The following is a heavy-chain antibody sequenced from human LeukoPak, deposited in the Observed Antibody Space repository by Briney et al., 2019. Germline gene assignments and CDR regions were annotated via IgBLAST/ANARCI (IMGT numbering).Heavy chain of an antibody. J-gene: IGHJ5*02. V-gene: IGHV3-30*04. D-gene: IGHD3-10*01. CDR1: GFTFSDYG. CDR3: ARDPESKKNMIRGLASFDP. Sequence: PGRSLRLSCAASGFTFSDYGMHWVRQAPGKGLEWVALISYDGSNTGDADSVRGRFTITRDNSNNTLFLQMNSLRVEDTAMYYCARDPESKKNMIRGLASFDPWGQGTLVTVSS. CDR2: ISYDGSNT.